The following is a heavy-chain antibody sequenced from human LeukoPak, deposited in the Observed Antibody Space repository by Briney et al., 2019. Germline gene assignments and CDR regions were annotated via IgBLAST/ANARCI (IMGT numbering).Heavy chain of an antibody. Sequence: TPSETLSLTCTVSGGSISSNYWSWIRQPPGKGLGCLGYISYSGNTNSNPTLKSRLTISVDMSKNQFSLKLTSVTAADTAVYYCARLRGYGNYEDFFDYWGQGTPVTVS. J-gene: IGHJ4*02. V-gene: IGHV4-59*01. D-gene: IGHD4-11*01. CDR2: ISYSGNT. CDR1: GGSISSNY. CDR3: ARLRGYGNYEDFFDY.